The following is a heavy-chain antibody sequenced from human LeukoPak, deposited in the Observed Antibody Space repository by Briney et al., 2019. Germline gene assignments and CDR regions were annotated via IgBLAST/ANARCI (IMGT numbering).Heavy chain of an antibody. V-gene: IGHV3-7*01. CDR1: GFRFSSYW. CDR2: IKQDASEK. Sequence: GGSLRLSCAASGFRFSSYWMSWVHQAPGKGLEWVANIKQDASEKYYVDSVRGRFTISRDNAKTSLYLQMNSLRAEDTAVYYCASGMSTSHYWGQGTLVTVSS. CDR3: ASGMSTSHY. D-gene: IGHD3-10*01. J-gene: IGHJ4*02.